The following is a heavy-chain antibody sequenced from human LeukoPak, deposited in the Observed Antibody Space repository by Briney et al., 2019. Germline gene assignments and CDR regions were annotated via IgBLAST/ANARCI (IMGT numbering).Heavy chain of an antibody. V-gene: IGHV4-34*01. D-gene: IGHD2-15*01. CDR2: INHSGST. Sequence: SETLSLTCAVYGGSFSGYSWSWIRQPPGKGLEWIGEINHSGSTNYNPSLKSRVTISVDTSKNQFSLKLSSVTAADTAVYYCARLRSCSGGSCYSPWFDPWGQGTLVTVSS. CDR1: GGSFSGYS. J-gene: IGHJ5*02. CDR3: ARLRSCSGGSCYSPWFDP.